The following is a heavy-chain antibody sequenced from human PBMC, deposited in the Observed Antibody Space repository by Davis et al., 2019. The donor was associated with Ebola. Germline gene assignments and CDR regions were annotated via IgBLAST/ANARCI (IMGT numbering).Heavy chain of an antibody. J-gene: IGHJ6*02. Sequence: GGSLRLSCAASGFTFSSYEMNWVRQAPGKGLEWVSCISSSGSTIYYADSVKGRFTISRDNAKNSLYLQMNSLRAEDTAVYYCARVGPAASYGMDVWGQGTTVTVSS. CDR1: GFTFSSYE. V-gene: IGHV3-48*03. CDR2: ISSSGSTI. D-gene: IGHD2-2*01. CDR3: ARVGPAASYGMDV.